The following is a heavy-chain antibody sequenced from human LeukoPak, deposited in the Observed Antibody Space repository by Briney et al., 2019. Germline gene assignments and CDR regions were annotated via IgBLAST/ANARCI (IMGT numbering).Heavy chain of an antibody. D-gene: IGHD1-26*01. V-gene: IGHV1-69*13. J-gene: IGHJ4*02. CDR2: IIPIFGTA. CDR3: ARWTLGAPYYFDY. CDR1: GYTFTSCG. Sequence: GASVKVSCKASGYTFTSCGISWVRQAPGQGLEWMGGIIPIFGTANYAQKFQGRVTITADESTSTAYMELSSLRSEDTAVYYGARWTLGAPYYFDYWGQGTLVTVSS.